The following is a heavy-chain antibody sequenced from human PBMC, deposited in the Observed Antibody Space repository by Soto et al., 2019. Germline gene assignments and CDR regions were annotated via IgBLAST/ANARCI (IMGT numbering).Heavy chain of an antibody. CDR3: ARGPTGDPPDYFDY. Sequence: ASVKVSCQASGYTFPSYAMNWVRPAPGQGLEWMGWINTNTGNPTYAQGFTGRFVFSLDTSVSTAYLQISSLKAEDTAVYYCARGPTGDPPDYFDYWGQGTLVTVSS. V-gene: IGHV7-4-1*02. CDR2: INTNTGNP. J-gene: IGHJ4*02. CDR1: GYTFPSYA. D-gene: IGHD7-27*01.